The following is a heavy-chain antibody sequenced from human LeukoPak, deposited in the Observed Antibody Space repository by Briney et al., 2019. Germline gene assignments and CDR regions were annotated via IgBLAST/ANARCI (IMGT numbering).Heavy chain of an antibody. D-gene: IGHD1/OR15-1a*01. J-gene: IGHJ4*02. V-gene: IGHV3-23*01. CDR1: GFTFSTYA. CDR2: ISGSGGST. CDR3: AKALEQETVIALDS. Sequence: GGSLRLSCAASGFTFSTYAMSWVRQAPGKGLEWVSAISGSGGSTSYADSVKGRFTISRDNSKNTLYLQMNRLRAEDTSRYFCAKALEQETVIALDSWGQGTLVTVSS.